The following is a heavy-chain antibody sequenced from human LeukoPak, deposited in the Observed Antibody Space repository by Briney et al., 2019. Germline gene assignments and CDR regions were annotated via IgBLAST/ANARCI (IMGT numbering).Heavy chain of an antibody. CDR2: ISGSGGST. V-gene: IGHV3-23*01. CDR3: VKGTSLFDC. Sequence: PGGSLRLSCAASGFTFSAYGMNWVRQAPGNGLEWVSSISGSGGSTYYADSVKGRFTMSRDNSQNTLYLQMNNLRGEDTAVYYCVKGTSLFDCWGQGTLVTVSS. J-gene: IGHJ4*02. CDR1: GFTFSAYG. D-gene: IGHD2-2*01.